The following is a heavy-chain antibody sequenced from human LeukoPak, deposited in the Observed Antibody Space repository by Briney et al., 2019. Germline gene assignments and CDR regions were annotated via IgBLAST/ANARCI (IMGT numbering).Heavy chain of an antibody. CDR1: GVSISTYH. J-gene: IGHJ4*02. Sequence: PSETLSLTCTVSGVSISTYHWSWIRQPAGKGLEWIGRIHSSGSTYYDPSLKSRVTMSIDTSKNQFSLKVTPVTAADTAVYYCARDGLYSNGYSYFDFWGQGTLVTVSS. CDR2: IHSSGST. V-gene: IGHV4-4*07. D-gene: IGHD5-18*01. CDR3: ARDGLYSNGYSYFDF.